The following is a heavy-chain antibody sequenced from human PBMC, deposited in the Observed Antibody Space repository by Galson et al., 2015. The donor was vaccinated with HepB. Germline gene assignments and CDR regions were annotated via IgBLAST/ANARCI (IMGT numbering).Heavy chain of an antibody. D-gene: IGHD4-17*01. CDR1: GFIFSDSY. CDR2: ISRSGNII. CDR3: ARLDYGSFDI. Sequence: SLRLSCAASGFIFSDSYFIWIRQAPGKGLEWVSYISRSGNIIYYADSLRGRFTISRDNAKNSLFLQMSSLRAEDTAVYYCARLDYGSFDIWGQGTMVTVSS. J-gene: IGHJ3*02. V-gene: IGHV3-11*01.